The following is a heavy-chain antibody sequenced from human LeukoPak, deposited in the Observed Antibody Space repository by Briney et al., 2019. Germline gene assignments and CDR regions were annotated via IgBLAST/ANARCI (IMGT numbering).Heavy chain of an antibody. J-gene: IGHJ4*02. D-gene: IGHD3-22*01. V-gene: IGHV1-2*02. CDR2: INPNSGGT. CDR1: GYTFTGYY. Sequence: GASVKVSCKASGYTFTGYYMHWVRQAPGQGLEWMGWINPNSGGTNYAQKFQGRVTMTRDTSISTAYMELSRLRSDDTAVYYCARGAVYHYDSSGSFDYWGQGTLVTVSS. CDR3: ARGAVYHYDSSGSFDY.